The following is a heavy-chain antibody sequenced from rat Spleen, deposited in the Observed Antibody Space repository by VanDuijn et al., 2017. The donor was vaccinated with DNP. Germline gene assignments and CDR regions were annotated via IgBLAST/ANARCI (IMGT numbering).Heavy chain of an antibody. Sequence: EVQLVESGGGLVQPGRSLKLSCAASGFTFSNYDMAWVRQAPTKGLEWVASISTSGGSTYYRDSVKGRFTVSRDNAKSTLYLQMDSLRSEDTATYYCARGQTGYWGQGVMVTVSS. CDR1: GFTFSNYD. CDR3: ARGQTGY. D-gene: IGHD5-1*01. CDR2: ISTSGGST. V-gene: IGHV5-25*01. J-gene: IGHJ2*01.